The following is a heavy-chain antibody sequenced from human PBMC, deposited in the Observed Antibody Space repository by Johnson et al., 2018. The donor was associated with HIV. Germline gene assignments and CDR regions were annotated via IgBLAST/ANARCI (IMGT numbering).Heavy chain of an antibody. CDR2: ISWDGGST. CDR1: GFTFDDYA. V-gene: IGHV3-43D*03. D-gene: IGHD4-11*01. J-gene: IGHJ3*02. CDR3: AKGLSPPPKDYSNYDAAFDI. Sequence: VQLVESGGGVVQPGGSLRLSCAASGFTFDDYAMHWVRQAPGKGLEWVSLISWDGGSTYYADSVKGRFTISRDNGNNSLYLQMNSLLPEDTALYYCAKGLSPPPKDYSNYDAAFDIWGQGTMVTVSS.